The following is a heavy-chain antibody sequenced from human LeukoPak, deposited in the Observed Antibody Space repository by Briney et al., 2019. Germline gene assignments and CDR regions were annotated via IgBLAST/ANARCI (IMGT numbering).Heavy chain of an antibody. CDR3: ARDLNYYDSSGYYLFDY. V-gene: IGHV3-21*01. CDR1: GFTFSSYS. Sequence: GGSLRLSCAASGFTFSSYSMNWVRQAPGKGLEWVSSISSSSSYIYYADSVKGRFTISRDNAKNSLYLQMNSLRAEDTAVYYCARDLNYYDSSGYYLFDYWGLGTLVTVSS. J-gene: IGHJ4*02. D-gene: IGHD3-22*01. CDR2: ISSSSSYI.